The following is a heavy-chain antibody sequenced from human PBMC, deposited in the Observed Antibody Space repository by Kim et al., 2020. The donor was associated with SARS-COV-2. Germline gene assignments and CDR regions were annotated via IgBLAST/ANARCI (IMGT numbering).Heavy chain of an antibody. Sequence: GGSLRLSCAASGFTFSSYAMSWVRQAPGKGLEWVSGIYSSGGRTCYADSTKGRFTISRDNAKSTLYLQMNSLRAEDTALYYCAKEQPYDSSGYAFDYWGQGTLVSVSS. CDR2: IYSSGGRT. CDR1: GFTFSSYA. D-gene: IGHD3-22*01. CDR3: AKEQPYDSSGYAFDY. V-gene: IGHV3-23*03. J-gene: IGHJ4*02.